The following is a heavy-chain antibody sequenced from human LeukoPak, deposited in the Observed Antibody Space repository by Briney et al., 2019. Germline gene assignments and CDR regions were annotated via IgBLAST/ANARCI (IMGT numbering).Heavy chain of an antibody. D-gene: IGHD6-6*01. V-gene: IGHV3-21*01. Sequence: GGSLRLSCAASGFTFSSYSMNWVRQAPGKGLEWVSSISSSSSYIYYADSVKGRFTISRDNAKNSLYLQMNSLRAEDTAVYYRARASSSRTEYYFDYWGQGTLVTVSS. CDR1: GFTFSSYS. CDR2: ISSSSSYI. J-gene: IGHJ4*02. CDR3: ARASSSRTEYYFDY.